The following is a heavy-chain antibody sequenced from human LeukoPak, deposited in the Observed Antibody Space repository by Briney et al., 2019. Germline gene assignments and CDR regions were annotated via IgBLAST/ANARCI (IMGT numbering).Heavy chain of an antibody. V-gene: IGHV3-30*04. J-gene: IGHJ5*02. CDR3: ASRRHIVATIGTWFDP. CDR1: GFTFSSYA. CDR2: ISYDGSNK. D-gene: IGHD5-12*01. Sequence: PGRSLRLSCAASGFTFSSYAMHWVRQAPGKGLEWVAVISYDGSNKYYADSVKGRFTISRDNAKNSLYLQMNSLRAEDTAVYYCASRRHIVATIGTWFDPWGQGTLVTVSS.